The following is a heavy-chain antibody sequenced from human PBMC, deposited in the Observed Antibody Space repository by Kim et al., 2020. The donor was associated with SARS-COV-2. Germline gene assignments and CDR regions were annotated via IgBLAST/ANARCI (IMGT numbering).Heavy chain of an antibody. CDR3: ARERFGGSFDY. CDR2: NT. J-gene: IGHJ4*02. D-gene: IGHD3-10*01. V-gene: IGHV1-3*01. Sequence: NTRYSQKVQGRGTITWDTSASTAYMDLTSLTFEDTAVYYCARERFGGSFDYWGQGTLVSVSS.